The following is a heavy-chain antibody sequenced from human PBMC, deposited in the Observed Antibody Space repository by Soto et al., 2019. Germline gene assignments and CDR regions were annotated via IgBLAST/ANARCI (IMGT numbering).Heavy chain of an antibody. CDR2: MNPGSGDT. J-gene: IGHJ5*02. CDR3: ARDRGYGSGWYNWFDP. D-gene: IGHD6-19*01. CDR1: GYGFTNKD. V-gene: IGHV1-8*01. Sequence: GASVKVTCKESGYGFTNKDVIWVRQATGQGLEWMGWMNPGSGDTGYAQKFQGRVTITADESTSTAYMELSSLRSEDTAVYYCARDRGYGSGWYNWFDPWGQGTLVTVSS.